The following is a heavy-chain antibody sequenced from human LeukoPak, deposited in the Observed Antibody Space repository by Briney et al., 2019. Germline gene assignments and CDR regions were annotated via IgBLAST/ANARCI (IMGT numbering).Heavy chain of an antibody. CDR1: GGSFSGYY. CDR3: ASFRWAIGFEY. Sequence: SETLSLTCDVYGGSFSGYYWTFIRQTPGKELEWIGEINHSGSTNYNPSLKSRVTISVDTSKNQVSLKLNSVTAADTAVYYCASFRWAIGFEYWGQGTLVTVSS. V-gene: IGHV4-34*01. D-gene: IGHD2-2*02. CDR2: INHSGST. J-gene: IGHJ4*02.